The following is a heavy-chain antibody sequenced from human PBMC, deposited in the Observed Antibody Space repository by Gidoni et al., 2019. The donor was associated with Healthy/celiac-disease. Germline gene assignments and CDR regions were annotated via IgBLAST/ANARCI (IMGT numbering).Heavy chain of an antibody. D-gene: IGHD6-6*01. CDR2: IYYSGST. CDR1: GGSISSSSYS. J-gene: IGHJ4*02. Sequence: QLQLQESGPGLVKPSETLSLTCTVSGGSISSSSYSWGWIRQPPGKGLEWIGSIYYSGSTYYNPSLKSRVTISVDTSKNQFSLKLSSVTAADTAVYYCARLDSSSSDDFDYWGQGTLVTVSS. CDR3: ARLDSSSSDDFDY. V-gene: IGHV4-39*01.